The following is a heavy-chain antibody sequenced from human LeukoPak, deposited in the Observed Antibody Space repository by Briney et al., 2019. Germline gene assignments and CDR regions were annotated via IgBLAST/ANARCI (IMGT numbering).Heavy chain of an antibody. CDR2: ISDRGGST. D-gene: IGHD1-26*01. V-gene: IGHV3-23*01. J-gene: IGHJ4*02. Sequence: TGGSLRLSCVASGFTFSSYAMTWVRQAPGKGLEWVSSISDRGGSTYYADSVKGRFTISRDNSKNTLYLQMNSLRAEDTDVYYCAKGYRGNYDYWGQGALVTVSS. CDR1: GFTFSSYA. CDR3: AKGYRGNYDY.